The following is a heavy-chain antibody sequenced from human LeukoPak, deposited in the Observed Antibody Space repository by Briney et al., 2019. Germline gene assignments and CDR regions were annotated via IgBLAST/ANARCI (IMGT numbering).Heavy chain of an antibody. J-gene: IGHJ4*02. CDR3: ASLPRYCSGGSCYPGYFDY. D-gene: IGHD2-15*01. CDR2: IYPGDSDT. Sequence: GESLKISCKGSGYSFTSYWIGWVRQMPGKGLEWMGIIYPGDSDTRYSPSFQGQVTISADKSISTAYLQWSSLKASDTAMYYCASLPRYCSGGSCYPGYFDYWGRGTLVTVSS. CDR1: GYSFTSYW. V-gene: IGHV5-51*01.